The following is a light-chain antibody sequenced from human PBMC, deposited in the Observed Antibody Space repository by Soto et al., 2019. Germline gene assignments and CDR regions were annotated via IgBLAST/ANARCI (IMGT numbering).Light chain of an antibody. CDR2: DAS. V-gene: IGKV3-11*01. CDR1: QSISNS. J-gene: IGKJ4*01. CDR3: RQRYNWPLT. Sequence: IVLTQSPATLSLSPGEKATLSCKASQSISNSLGWFQQKPGQAPRLLIDDASNRATGFPARFTGSGSGSDFTLTISSLEPEDFGVYYCRQRYNWPLTFGGGTK.